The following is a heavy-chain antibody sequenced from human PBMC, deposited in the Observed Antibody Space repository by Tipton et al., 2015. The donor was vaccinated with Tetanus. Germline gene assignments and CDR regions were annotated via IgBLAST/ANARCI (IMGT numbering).Heavy chain of an antibody. V-gene: IGHV1-18*01. Sequence: QSGPEVKMPGASVKVSCKASGYTFTNFGVSWVRQAPGQGLEWMGWISGYNGDTKLAQNLQGRVTLTTDTTTTTAYMELRTLRSDDTALYFCVRDKVGGITGFDHWGQGTLVTVSS. J-gene: IGHJ4*02. CDR1: GYTFTNFG. D-gene: IGHD1-26*01. CDR3: VRDKVGGITGFDH. CDR2: ISGYNGDT.